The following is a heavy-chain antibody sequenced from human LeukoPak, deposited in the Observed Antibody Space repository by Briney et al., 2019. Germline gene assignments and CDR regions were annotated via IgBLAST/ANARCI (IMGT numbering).Heavy chain of an antibody. CDR2: IIPIFGTA. D-gene: IGHD5-24*01. CDR3: ALRDGYKIFDY. CDR1: GGTFSSYA. Sequence: ASVKVSCKASGGTFSSYAISWVRQAPGQGLEWMGGIIPIFGTANYAQKFQGRVTITTDESTSTAYMELSSLRSEDTAVYYCALRDGYKIFDYWGQGTLVTVSS. V-gene: IGHV1-69*05. J-gene: IGHJ4*02.